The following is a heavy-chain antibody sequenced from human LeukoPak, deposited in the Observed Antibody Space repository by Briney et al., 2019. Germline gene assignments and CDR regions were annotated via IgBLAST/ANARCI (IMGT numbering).Heavy chain of an antibody. CDR3: ARDKAVTTELTQYFQH. V-gene: IGHV1-2*02. CDR1: GYTFTGYY. Sequence: ASVKVSCKASGYTFTGYYMHWVRQAPGQGLEWMGWINPNSGYTNYAQKLQVRVTMTTDTSTSTAYMELRSLTSDDTAVYYCARDKAVTTELTQYFQHWGQGTLVTVSS. D-gene: IGHD4-11*01. CDR2: INPNSGYT. J-gene: IGHJ1*01.